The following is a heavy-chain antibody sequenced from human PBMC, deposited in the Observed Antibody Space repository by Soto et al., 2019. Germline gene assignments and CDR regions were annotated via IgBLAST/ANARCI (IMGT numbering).Heavy chain of an antibody. D-gene: IGHD2-15*01. V-gene: IGHV1-46*01. CDR2: INPSGGST. CDR1: GYTFTSYY. J-gene: IGHJ6*02. CDR3: ARGYCSGGSCYSPLLYYYYYYGMDV. Sequence: GASVKVSCKASGYTFTSYYMHWVRQAPGQGXEWMGIINPSGGSTSYAQKFQGRVTMTRDTSTSTVYMELSSLRSEDTAVYYCARGYCSGGSCYSPLLYYYYYYGMDVWGQGTTVTVSS.